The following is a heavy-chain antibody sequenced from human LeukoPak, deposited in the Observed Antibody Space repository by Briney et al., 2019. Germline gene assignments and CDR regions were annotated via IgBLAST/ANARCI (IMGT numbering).Heavy chain of an antibody. Sequence: ASVKVSCKASGYTFTVYYMHWVRQAPGQGLEWMGWISAYNGNTNYAQKLQGRVTMTTDTSTSTAYMELRSLRSDDTAVYYCARDQLSRGVWFDPWGQGTLVTVSS. CDR3: ARDQLSRGVWFDP. CDR2: ISAYNGNT. D-gene: IGHD1-1*01. CDR1: GYTFTVYY. V-gene: IGHV1-18*04. J-gene: IGHJ5*02.